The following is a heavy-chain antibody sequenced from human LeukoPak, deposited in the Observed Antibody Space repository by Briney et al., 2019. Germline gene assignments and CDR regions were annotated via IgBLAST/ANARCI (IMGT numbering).Heavy chain of an antibody. D-gene: IGHD2-15*01. CDR3: ASARGVVVGARYFDY. CDR2: MSPNSGNT. CDR1: GYTFTSYD. J-gene: IGHJ4*02. V-gene: IGHV1-8*01. Sequence: GASVKLSCKASGYTFTSYDINWVRQATGQGLEWMGWMSPNSGNTGYAQKFQGRVTMPRNTSISTAYMELSSLRSEDTAVYYCASARGVVVGARYFDYWGQGTLVTVSS.